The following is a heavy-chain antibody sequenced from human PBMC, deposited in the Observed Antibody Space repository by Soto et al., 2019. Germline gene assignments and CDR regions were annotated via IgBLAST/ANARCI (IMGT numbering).Heavy chain of an antibody. CDR2: ISAYNGNT. J-gene: IGHJ4*02. CDR3: ARGRVESDYGGTYDY. V-gene: IGHV1-18*01. CDR1: GYTFTSYG. Sequence: GASVKVSCKASGYTFTSYGISWVRQAPGQGLEWMGWISAYNGNTNYAQKLQGRVTMTTDTSTSTAYMELRSLRSEDTAVYYCARGRVESDYGGTYDYWGQGTLVTVSS. D-gene: IGHD4-17*01.